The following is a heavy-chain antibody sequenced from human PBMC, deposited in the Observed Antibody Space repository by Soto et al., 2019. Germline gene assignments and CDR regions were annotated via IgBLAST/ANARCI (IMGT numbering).Heavy chain of an antibody. Sequence: GASVKVSCKASGYTFTSYAMHWVRQAPGQRLEWMGWINAGNGNTKYSQKFQGRVTITRDTSASTAYMELSSLRSEDTAVYYCARYLLWFGELFPHDAFDIWGQGTMVTVSS. CDR2: INAGNGNT. CDR1: GYTFTSYA. D-gene: IGHD3-10*01. V-gene: IGHV1-3*01. CDR3: ARYLLWFGELFPHDAFDI. J-gene: IGHJ3*02.